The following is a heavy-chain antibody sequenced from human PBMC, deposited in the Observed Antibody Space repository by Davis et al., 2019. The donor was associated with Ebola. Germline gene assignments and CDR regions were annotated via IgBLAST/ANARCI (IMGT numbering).Heavy chain of an antibody. D-gene: IGHD4-17*01. Sequence: AASVKVSCKASGFTFTSSAMQWVRQARGQRLEWIGWIVVGSGNTNYAQKFQGRVTITRDMSTSTSYLDLSNLRSEDTAVYYCAKFGYGDYGHLDYWGQGTLVTVSS. CDR3: AKFGYGDYGHLDY. CDR2: IVVGSGNT. V-gene: IGHV1-58*02. J-gene: IGHJ4*02. CDR1: GFTFTSSA.